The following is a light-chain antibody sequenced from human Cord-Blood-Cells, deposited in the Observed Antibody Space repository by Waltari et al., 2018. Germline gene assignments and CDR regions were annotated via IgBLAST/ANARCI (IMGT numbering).Light chain of an antibody. CDR1: QSISNW. CDR3: QQYNSYPWT. CDR2: KAS. Sequence: ETKITPSPSTLSATVAGRVTINCRASQSISNWLAWYQQKPGKAPKLLTYKASSLESGVPSRFSGSGSGTEFTLTISSLQPDDFATYYCQQYNSYPWTFGQGTKVEIK. V-gene: IGKV1-5*03. J-gene: IGKJ1*01.